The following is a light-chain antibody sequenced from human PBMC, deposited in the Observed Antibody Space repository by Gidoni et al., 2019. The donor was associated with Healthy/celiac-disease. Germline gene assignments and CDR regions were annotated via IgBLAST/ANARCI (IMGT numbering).Light chain of an antibody. CDR1: QSVSSN. V-gene: IGKV3D-15*01. Sequence: EIVMTQSPATLSVSPGERATLSCRASQSVSSNLAWYQQKPGQAPRLLIYGASTRAIGIPARFSGSGSGTEFTLTISSLQSEDFAVYYCQQYNNWPPLTFXGXTKVEIK. CDR3: QQYNNWPPLT. CDR2: GAS. J-gene: IGKJ4*01.